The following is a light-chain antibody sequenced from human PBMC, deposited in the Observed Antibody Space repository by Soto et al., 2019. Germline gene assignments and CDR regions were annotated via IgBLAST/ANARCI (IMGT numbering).Light chain of an antibody. V-gene: IGKV3-20*01. CDR2: GAS. CDR3: QQYGSSPRT. J-gene: IGKJ1*01. CDR1: QCVAGTS. Sequence: EIVLTQSPGTLSLSPGERATLSCRASQCVAGTSLAWYQQKPGQAPRVLMYGASSRATAIPDRFSGSGFGTDFTLIISRLEPEDAAVYYCQQYGSSPRTFGQGTKVEIK.